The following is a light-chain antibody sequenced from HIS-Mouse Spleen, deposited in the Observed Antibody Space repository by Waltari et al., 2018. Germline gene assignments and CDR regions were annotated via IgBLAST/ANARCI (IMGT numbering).Light chain of an antibody. CDR1: SSDVGRYNL. J-gene: IGLJ3*02. CDR3: CSYAGSSTWV. Sequence: QSALTQPASVSGSPGQSITISCSGTSSDVGRYNLVPCFQQHPGKAPKLMIYEGSKRPSGVSNRFSGSKSGNTASLTISGLQAEDEADYYCCSYAGSSTWVFGGGTKLTVL. CDR2: EGS. V-gene: IGLV2-23*01.